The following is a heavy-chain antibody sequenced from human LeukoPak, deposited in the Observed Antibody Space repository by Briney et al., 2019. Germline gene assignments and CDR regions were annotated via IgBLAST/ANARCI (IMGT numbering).Heavy chain of an antibody. CDR1: GFTFSSYA. V-gene: IGHV3-30*04. J-gene: IGHJ5*02. D-gene: IGHD3-10*01. CDR3: ARALLLRPGGWFDP. Sequence: GGSLRLSCAASGFTFSSYAMHWVRQAPGKGPEWVAVISYDGSNKYYADSVKGRFTISRDNSKNTLYLQMNSLRAEDTAVYYCARALLLRPGGWFDPWGHGTLVTVSS. CDR2: ISYDGSNK.